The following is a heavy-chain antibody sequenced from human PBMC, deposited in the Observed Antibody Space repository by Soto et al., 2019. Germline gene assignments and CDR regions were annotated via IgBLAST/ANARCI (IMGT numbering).Heavy chain of an antibody. CDR1: GYTFTNND. J-gene: IGHJ5*01. CDR2: MNPGSGDT. V-gene: IGHV1-8*01. D-gene: IGHD5-18*01. CDR3: ARMASFGSLNWFDP. Sequence: QVQLVQSGAELKKPGASVRVSCKASGYTFTNNDVTWVRQATGQALEWMGWMNPGSGDTGYAQKFQGRVTMTRDIFIATAYMELSSLRSEDTAIYYCARMASFGSLNWFDPWGQGTLVTVSS.